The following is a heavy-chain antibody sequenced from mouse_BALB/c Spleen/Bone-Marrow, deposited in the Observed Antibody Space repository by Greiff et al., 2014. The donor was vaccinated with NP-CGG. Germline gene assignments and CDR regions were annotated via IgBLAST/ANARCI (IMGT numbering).Heavy chain of an antibody. CDR1: GFTFTDYF. CDR3: ARDYSGYFDF. CDR2: IRNKPNGYTT. J-gene: IGHJ2*01. V-gene: IGHV7-3*02. Sequence: EVQVVESGGGLVQPGGSLRLSCTTSGFTFTDYFMTWVRQPPGKALEWLGFIRNKPNGYTTEYNPSVKGRFTISRDNSQGILYLQMNTLRAEDSAIYYCARDYSGYFDFWGQGTTLTVSS.